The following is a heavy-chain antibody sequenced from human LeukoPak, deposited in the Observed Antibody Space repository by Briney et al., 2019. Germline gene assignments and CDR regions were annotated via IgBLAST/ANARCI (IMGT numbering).Heavy chain of an antibody. CDR3: ARFHSGPGGWYVLWYFGL. J-gene: IGHJ2*01. V-gene: IGHV4-4*09. Sequence: PSETLSLTCTVSGGSVSSYYWSWIRQPPGKGLEWIGYIYNSESTKYNSSLESRVTLSVDTSKNQLFLKLTSVTAEYTAVYYCARFHSGPGGWYVLWYFGLWGRGTLVTVSS. CDR1: GGSVSSYY. CDR2: IYNSEST. D-gene: IGHD6-19*01.